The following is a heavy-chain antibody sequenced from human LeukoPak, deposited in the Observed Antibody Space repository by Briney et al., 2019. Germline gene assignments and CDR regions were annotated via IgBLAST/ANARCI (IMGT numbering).Heavy chain of an antibody. D-gene: IGHD6-13*01. CDR1: GFTFSSYS. CDR2: ISSSSSYI. CDR3: ASRSINWYRGNNWFDP. V-gene: IGHV3-21*01. J-gene: IGHJ5*02. Sequence: GGSLRLSCAASGFTFSSYSMNWVRQAPGKGLEWVSSISSSSSYIYYADSVKGRFTISRDNAKNSLYLQMNSLGAEDTAVYYCASRSINWYRGNNWFDPWGQGTLVTVSS.